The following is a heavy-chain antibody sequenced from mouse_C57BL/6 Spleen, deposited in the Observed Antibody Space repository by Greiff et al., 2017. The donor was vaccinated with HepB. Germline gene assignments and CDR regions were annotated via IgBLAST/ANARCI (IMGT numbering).Heavy chain of an antibody. V-gene: IGHV1-55*01. J-gene: IGHJ1*03. CDR3: ARSYYGSSCEYFDV. Sequence: QVQLQQPGAELVKPGASVKMSCKASGYTFTSYWITWVKQRPGQGLEWIGDIYPGSGSTNYNEKFKSKATLTVDTSSSTSYMQLSSLTSEDSAVYYCARSYYGSSCEYFDVWGTGTTVTVSS. CDR2: IYPGSGST. CDR1: GYTFTSYW. D-gene: IGHD1-1*01.